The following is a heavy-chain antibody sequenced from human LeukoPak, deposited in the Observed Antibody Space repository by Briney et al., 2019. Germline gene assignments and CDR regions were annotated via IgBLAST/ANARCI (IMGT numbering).Heavy chain of an antibody. V-gene: IGHV4-34*01. Sequence: SETLSLTCAVYGGSFSGYYWSWIRQPPGKGLEWIGEINHSGSTNYNPSLKSRVTISVDTSKNQFSLKLSSVTAADTAVYYCARDARGRGIDYWGQGTLVTVSS. CDR3: ARDARGRGIDY. J-gene: IGHJ4*02. CDR2: INHSGST. CDR1: GGSFSGYY. D-gene: IGHD3-10*02.